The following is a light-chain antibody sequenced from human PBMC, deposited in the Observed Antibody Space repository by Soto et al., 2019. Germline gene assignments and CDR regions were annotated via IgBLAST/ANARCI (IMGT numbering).Light chain of an antibody. Sequence: DIQMTQSPSSLAASVGDRVTITFQGSKDIRSFLNWYQQKPGKAPKLXIYAASNLHSGVPSRVSGSGAGTNFTLSLNSLQPEDFATDYCQQGYSTPWTFGQGTKVDIK. V-gene: IGKV1-39*01. CDR3: QQGYSTPWT. CDR1: KDIRSF. J-gene: IGKJ1*01. CDR2: AAS.